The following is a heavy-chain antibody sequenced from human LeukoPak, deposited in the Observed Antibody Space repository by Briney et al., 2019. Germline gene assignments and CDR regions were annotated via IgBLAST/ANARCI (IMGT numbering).Heavy chain of an antibody. V-gene: IGHV1-69*06. CDR2: ICPTSGSP. CDR3: ARVGGGGIAAAGIDY. CDR1: SCTFTSSA. D-gene: IGHD6-13*01. J-gene: IGHJ4*02. Sequence: TSETISFQLSSCTFTSSALIRSRHAPRHGLLRFPSICPTSGSPNYAQKFQGRVTITADKSTSTAYMELSSLRSEDTAVYYCARVGGGGIAAAGIDYWGQGTLVTVSS.